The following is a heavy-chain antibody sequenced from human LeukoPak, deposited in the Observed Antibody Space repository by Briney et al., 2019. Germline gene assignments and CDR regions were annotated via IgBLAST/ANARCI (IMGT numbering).Heavy chain of an antibody. D-gene: IGHD3-10*01. CDR3: AKDLYYFGSGSHDY. Sequence: GGSLRLSCAASGFIFDEYGMSWVRQAPGKGLEWVSGINWNSGDTGCADSVKGRFTISRDNARNSLYLQMNSLRAEDTAVYYCAKDLYYFGSGSHDYWGQGTLVTVSS. V-gene: IGHV3-20*04. CDR1: GFIFDEYG. CDR2: INWNSGDT. J-gene: IGHJ4*02.